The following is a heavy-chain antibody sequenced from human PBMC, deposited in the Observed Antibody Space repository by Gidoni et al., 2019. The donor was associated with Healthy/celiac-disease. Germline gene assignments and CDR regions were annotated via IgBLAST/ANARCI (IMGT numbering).Heavy chain of an antibody. CDR1: GFTFGDYS. CDR2: IRSKAYGGTT. CDR3: TRDEDYDSSGLYYYYGMDV. V-gene: IGHV3-49*03. D-gene: IGHD3-22*01. J-gene: IGHJ6*02. Sequence: EVQLVESGGGLVQPGRSLRLSCTASGFTFGDYSMIWFRQAPGKGLEWVGFIRSKAYGGTTEYAASVKGRFTISRDDSKSIAYLQMNSLKTEDTAVYYCTRDEDYDSSGLYYYYGMDVWGQGTTVTVSS.